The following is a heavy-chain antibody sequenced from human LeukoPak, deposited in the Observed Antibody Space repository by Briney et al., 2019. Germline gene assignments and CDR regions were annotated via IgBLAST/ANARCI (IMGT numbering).Heavy chain of an antibody. CDR2: ISGSGGST. Sequence: GGSLRLSCAASGFTFSSYAMSWVRQAPGKGLEWVSAISGSGGSTYHADSVKGRFTISRDNSKNTLYLQMNSLRAEDTAVYYCAKGQVPAAPYYYYGMDVWGQGTTVTVSS. CDR3: AKGQVPAAPYYYYGMDV. CDR1: GFTFSSYA. V-gene: IGHV3-23*01. D-gene: IGHD2-2*01. J-gene: IGHJ6*02.